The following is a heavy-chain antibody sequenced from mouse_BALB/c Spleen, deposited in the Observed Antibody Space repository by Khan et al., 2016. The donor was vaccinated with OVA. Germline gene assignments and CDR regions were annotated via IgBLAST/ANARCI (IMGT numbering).Heavy chain of an antibody. CDR2: VSTGGHYT. CDR3: ERLAYYYDSEGFAY. J-gene: IGHJ3*01. D-gene: IGHD1-1*01. Sequence: EVMLVESGGDVVKPGGSLKLSCAASGFTFSTYGMSWVRQTPDKRLEWVATVSTGGHYTYYPDTVKGRFTISRDNAKNTLYLQMSSLKSEDTAIFYCERLAYYYDSEGFAYWGQGTLVTVSA. V-gene: IGHV5-6*01. CDR1: GFTFSTYG.